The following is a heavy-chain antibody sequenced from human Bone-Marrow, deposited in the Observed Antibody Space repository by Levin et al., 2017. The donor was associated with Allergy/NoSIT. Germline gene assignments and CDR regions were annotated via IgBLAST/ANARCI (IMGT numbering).Heavy chain of an antibody. CDR1: GFTFSDYY. V-gene: IGHV3-11*05. D-gene: IGHD6-25*01. J-gene: IGHJ4*02. CDR3: AREPSGNYQDY. CDR2: ISSGSSYT. Sequence: GGSLRLSCAGSGFTFSDYYMSWFRQAPGKGLEWLSYISSGSSYTKYADSVKGRFTISRDDAENSVYLQMNSLRVDDTAVYYCAREPSGNYQDYWGQGTLVTV.